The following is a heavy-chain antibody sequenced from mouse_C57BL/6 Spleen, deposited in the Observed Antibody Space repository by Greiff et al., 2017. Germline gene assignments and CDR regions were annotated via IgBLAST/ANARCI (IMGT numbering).Heavy chain of an antibody. CDR2: ISSGSSNT. CDR1: GFTFSDYG. CDR3: ARVTTVVAPGYFEV. J-gene: IGHJ1*03. D-gene: IGHD1-1*01. V-gene: IGHV5-17*01. Sequence: EVHLVEPGGGLVKPGGSLKLSCAASGFTFSDYGMHWVRQAPEKGLEWVAYISSGSSNTYYADTVKGQFTITRDNAKNTLCLQMTSLRSEDTAMYYCARVTTVVAPGYFEVWGTGTTVTVSS.